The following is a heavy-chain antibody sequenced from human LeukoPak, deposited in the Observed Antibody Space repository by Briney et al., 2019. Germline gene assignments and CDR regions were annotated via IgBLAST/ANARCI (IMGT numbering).Heavy chain of an antibody. V-gene: IGHV4-59*08. D-gene: IGHD5-24*01. CDR2: IYYSGGT. Sequence: KASETLSLPCTVSGDSISCYYWRWIPQPPGKGLMCIGYIYYSGGTDYNPSRKSRATLSVDTSKNQFSLKLSTVTAANTAVYYCARHVTISGPYDASDIWGQGTMVTVSP. CDR1: GDSISCYY. CDR3: ARHVTISGPYDASDI. J-gene: IGHJ3*02.